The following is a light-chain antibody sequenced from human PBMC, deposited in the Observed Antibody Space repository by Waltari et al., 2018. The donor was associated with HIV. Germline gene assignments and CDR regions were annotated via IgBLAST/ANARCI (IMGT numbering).Light chain of an antibody. J-gene: IGLJ2*01. V-gene: IGLV4-69*01. CDR1: SGHSSYA. Sequence: QLVLTQSPSASASLAASVKLTCTLSSGHSSYAIAWHQQQPEKGPRYLMNLKSDGSHSKGDGIPDRFSGSSSGAERYLTISSLQSEDKADYYCQTWGTVVFGGGTKLTVL. CDR2: LKSDGSH. CDR3: QTWGTVV.